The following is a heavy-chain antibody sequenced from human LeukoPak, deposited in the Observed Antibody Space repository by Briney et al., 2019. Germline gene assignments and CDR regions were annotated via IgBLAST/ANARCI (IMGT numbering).Heavy chain of an antibody. CDR1: GFTFSSYA. V-gene: IGHV3-30-3*01. D-gene: IGHD3-10*01. Sequence: GGSLRLSCAASGFTFSSYAMHWVRQAPGKGLEWVAVISYDGSNKYYADSVKGRFTISRDNSKNTLYLQMNSLRAEDTAVYYCARCTPPYGVGSLLLWLGELSGHAFDIWGQGTMVTVSS. CDR2: ISYDGSNK. CDR3: ARCTPPYGVGSLLLWLGELSGHAFDI. J-gene: IGHJ3*02.